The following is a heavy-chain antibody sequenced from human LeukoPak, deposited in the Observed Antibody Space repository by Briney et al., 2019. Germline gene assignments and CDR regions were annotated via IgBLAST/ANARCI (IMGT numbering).Heavy chain of an antibody. CDR1: GGTFSSYA. Sequence: ASVKVSCKASGGTFSSYAISWVRQAPGQGLEWMGRIIPIFGTANYAQKFQGRVTITTDESTSTAYMELRRLRSEETAVYYCTRAPIAAAGKNWFDPWGQGTLVSVSS. D-gene: IGHD6-13*01. J-gene: IGHJ5*02. CDR3: TRAPIAAAGKNWFDP. CDR2: IIPIFGTA. V-gene: IGHV1-69*05.